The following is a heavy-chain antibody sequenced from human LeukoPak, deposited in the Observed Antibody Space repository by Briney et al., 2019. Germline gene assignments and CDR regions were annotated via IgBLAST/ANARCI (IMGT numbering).Heavy chain of an antibody. D-gene: IGHD3-3*01. J-gene: IGHJ4*02. CDR1: GFTFSDYY. Sequence: PGGSLRLSCAASGFTFSDYYMSWIRQAPGKGLEWVSYISSSGSTIYYADSVKGRFTISRDNAKNSLYLQMNSLRAEDTAVYYCARDSLEAYYDFWSGYPPLDYWGQGTLVTVSS. V-gene: IGHV3-11*04. CDR2: ISSSGSTI. CDR3: ARDSLEAYYDFWSGYPPLDY.